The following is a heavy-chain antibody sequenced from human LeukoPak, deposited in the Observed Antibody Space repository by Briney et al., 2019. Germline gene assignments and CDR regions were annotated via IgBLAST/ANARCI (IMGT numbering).Heavy chain of an antibody. CDR3: ARTPKTYSSGWYWFDP. Sequence: SETLPLTCTVSGGSISSFYWSWIRQPPGKGLEWIGYIYYSGSTNYNPSLKSRVTISVDTSKNQFSLKLSSVTAADTAVYYCARTPKTYSSGWYWFDPWGQGTLVTVSS. CDR1: GGSISSFY. CDR2: IYYSGST. D-gene: IGHD6-19*01. J-gene: IGHJ5*02. V-gene: IGHV4-59*08.